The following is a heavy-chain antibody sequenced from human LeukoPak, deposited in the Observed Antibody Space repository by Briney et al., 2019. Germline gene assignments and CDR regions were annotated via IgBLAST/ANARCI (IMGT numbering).Heavy chain of an antibody. CDR1: GGSISSSSYY. CDR3: ARLPTGFPNWFGP. V-gene: IGHV4-39*01. J-gene: IGHJ5*02. CDR2: IYYSGST. Sequence: SETLSLTCTVSGGSISSSSYYWGWIRQPPGKGLEWIGSIYYSGSTYYNPSLKSRVTMSVDTSKNQFSLNLISVTAADTALYFCARLPTGFPNWFGPWGQGTLVTVSS.